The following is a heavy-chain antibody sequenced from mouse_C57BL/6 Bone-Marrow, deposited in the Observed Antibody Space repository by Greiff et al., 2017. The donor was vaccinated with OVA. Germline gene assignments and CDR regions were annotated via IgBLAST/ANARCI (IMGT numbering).Heavy chain of an antibody. CDR3: ARVGYDPSRGAMDY. CDR2: ISNLEYSI. J-gene: IGHJ4*01. CDR1: GFTFSDYG. Sequence: EVKLVESGGGLVQPGGSLKLSCAASGFTFSDYGMAWVRQAPRKGPEWVAFISNLEYSIYYADTVTGRFTISRENAKNTLYLEMSSLRSEDTAMYYCARVGYDPSRGAMDYWGQGTSVTVSS. D-gene: IGHD2-3*01. V-gene: IGHV5-15*01.